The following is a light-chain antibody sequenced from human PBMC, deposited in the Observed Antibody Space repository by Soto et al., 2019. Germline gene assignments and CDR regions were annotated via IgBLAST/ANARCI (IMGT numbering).Light chain of an antibody. CDR2: YDD. CDR1: SSNIGSNA. CDR3: AAWDDSLNVVV. V-gene: IGLV1-36*01. J-gene: IGLJ2*01. Sequence: QSVLTQPPSVSGAPRQRVTISCSGSSSNIGSNAVNWYQQLPGKAPKLLIYYDDLLPSGVSDRFSGSKSGTSASLAISGLQSEDEADYYCAAWDDSLNVVVFGGGTKLTVL.